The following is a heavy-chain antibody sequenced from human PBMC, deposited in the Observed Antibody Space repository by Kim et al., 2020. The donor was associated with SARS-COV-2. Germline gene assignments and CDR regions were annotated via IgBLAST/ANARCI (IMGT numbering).Heavy chain of an antibody. D-gene: IGHD6-19*01. CDR3: ARKGVAGTEGAYYFDY. CDR1: GFTFSSYA. J-gene: IGHJ4*02. V-gene: IGHV3-23*01. CDR2: ISGSGVST. Sequence: GGSLRLSCAASGFTFSSYAMSWVRQAPGKGLEWVSAISGSGVSTYYADAVKGRFTISRDNSKNTLYLQMNSLRVEDTAVYYCARKGVAGTEGAYYFDYWGQGTLVTVSS.